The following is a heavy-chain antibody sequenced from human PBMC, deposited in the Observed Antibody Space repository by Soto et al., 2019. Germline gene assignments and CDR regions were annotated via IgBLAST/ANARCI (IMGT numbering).Heavy chain of an antibody. Sequence: VGSLRLSCAASGFTFSDYYMSWIRQAPGKGLEWVSYISSSGSTIYYADSVKGRFTISRDNAKNSLYLQMNSLRAEDTAVYYCARDRSVRYFDWLSTYYYYYYGMDVWGQGTTVTVSS. V-gene: IGHV3-11*01. CDR1: GFTFSDYY. CDR2: ISSSGSTI. D-gene: IGHD3-9*01. J-gene: IGHJ6*02. CDR3: ARDRSVRYFDWLSTYYYYYYGMDV.